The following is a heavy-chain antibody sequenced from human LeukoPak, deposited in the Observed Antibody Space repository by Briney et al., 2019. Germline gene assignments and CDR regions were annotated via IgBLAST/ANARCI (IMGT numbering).Heavy chain of an antibody. CDR3: ARDRAYDSSGNPMFNP. J-gene: IGHJ5*02. V-gene: IGHV1-2*02. CDR2: LNPHSGAT. CDR1: GYTLADLP. Sequence: VKVPFKASGYTLADLPIQWGRQAPGHGLEWMGTLNPHSGATHYSQKFRGRVTMTRDTSVNTAYMELSRLTSDDTAVYYCARDRAYDSSGNPMFNPWGQGTLVAVSS. D-gene: IGHD3-22*01.